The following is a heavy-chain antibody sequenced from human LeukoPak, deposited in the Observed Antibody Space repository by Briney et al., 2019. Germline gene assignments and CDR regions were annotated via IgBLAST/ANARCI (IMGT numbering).Heavy chain of an antibody. CDR1: GGSFSGYY. J-gene: IGHJ5*02. V-gene: IGHV4-34*01. CDR2: INHSGST. D-gene: IGHD3-22*01. Sequence: SETLSLTCAVYGGSFSGYYWSWIRQPPGKGLEWIGEINHSGSTNYNPSLKSRVTISVDTSKNQFSLKLSSVTAADTAVYYCARGLGVTNNWFDPWGQGTLVTVSS. CDR3: ARGLGVTNNWFDP.